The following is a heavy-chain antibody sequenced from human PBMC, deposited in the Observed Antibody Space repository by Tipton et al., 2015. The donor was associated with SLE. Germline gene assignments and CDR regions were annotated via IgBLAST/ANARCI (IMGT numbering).Heavy chain of an antibody. J-gene: IGHJ4*02. CDR1: GGSFSGYY. V-gene: IGHV4-34*01. CDR2: INHSGST. D-gene: IGHD1-20*01. Sequence: TLSLTCAVYGGSFSGYYWSWIRQPPGRGLEWIGEINHSGSTNYNPSLKSRVAISVDTSKNQFSLKLSSVTAADTAVYYCASRISGIQSPPGDYWGQGTLVTVSS. CDR3: ASRISGIQSPPGDY.